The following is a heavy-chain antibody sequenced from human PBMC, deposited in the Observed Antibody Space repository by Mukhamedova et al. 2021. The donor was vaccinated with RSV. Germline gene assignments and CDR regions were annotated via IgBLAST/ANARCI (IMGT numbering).Heavy chain of an antibody. CDR3: AKDAGGSGHL. J-gene: IGHJ5*02. D-gene: IGHD1-26*01. CDR2: GST. V-gene: IGHV4-4*07. Sequence: GSTNYSPSLQSRVTLSVDTSKNQLSLKLSSVTAADTAVYYCAKDAGGSGHLLGQGTLVTVSS.